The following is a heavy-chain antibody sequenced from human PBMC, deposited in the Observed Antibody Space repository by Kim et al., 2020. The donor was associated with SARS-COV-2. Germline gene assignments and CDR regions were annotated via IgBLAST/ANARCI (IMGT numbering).Heavy chain of an antibody. Sequence: SETLSLTCAVYGGSFSGYHWSWIRQPPGKGLEWIGEISHSGSLNYNPSVKSRVTISIDTSKNQFSLKLTSVTAADSGFYFCARSRAGVVPSPILGIGPHYDYFMMDVWGHGTTVTVSS. V-gene: IGHV4-34*01. CDR3: ARSRAGVVPSPILGIGPHYDYFMMDV. CDR1: GGSFSGYH. D-gene: IGHD2-2*02. CDR2: ISHSGSL. J-gene: IGHJ6*02.